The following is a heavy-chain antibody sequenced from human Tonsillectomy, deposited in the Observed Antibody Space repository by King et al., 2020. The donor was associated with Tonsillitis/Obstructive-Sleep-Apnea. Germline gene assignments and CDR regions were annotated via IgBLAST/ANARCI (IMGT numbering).Heavy chain of an antibody. CDR1: GGSISSYY. CDR2: IYYSGST. J-gene: IGHJ6*02. CDR3: ARVPGPMTNYYYGMDV. Sequence: VQLQESGPGLVKPSETLSLTCTVSGGSISSYYWSWIRQPPGKGLEWIGYIYYSGSTNYNPSLKSRVTISVDTSKNQFSLKLSSVTAADTAVYYCARVPGPMTNYYYGMDVWGQGTTVTVSS. V-gene: IGHV4-59*01. D-gene: IGHD3-22*01.